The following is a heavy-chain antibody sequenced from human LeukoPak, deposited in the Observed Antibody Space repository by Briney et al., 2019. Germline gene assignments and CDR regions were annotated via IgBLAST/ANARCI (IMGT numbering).Heavy chain of an antibody. J-gene: IGHJ5*02. Sequence: SVTVSCKASGGTFSSYAISWVRQAPGQGLEWMGGIIPIFGTANYAQRFQGRVTITTDESTSTAYMELSSLRSEDTAVYYCARGSALMVYSNRFDPWGQVTLVTVSS. CDR3: ARGSALMVYSNRFDP. V-gene: IGHV1-69*05. CDR2: IIPIFGTA. CDR1: GGTFSSYA. D-gene: IGHD2-8*01.